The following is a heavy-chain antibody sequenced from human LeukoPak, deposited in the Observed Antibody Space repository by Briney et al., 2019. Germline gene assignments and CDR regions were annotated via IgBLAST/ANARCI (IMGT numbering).Heavy chain of an antibody. CDR1: GGSFSGYY. V-gene: IGHV4-34*01. CDR2: INHSGST. Sequence: SETLSLTCAVYGGSFSGYYWSWIRQPPGKGLEWIGEINHSGSTNYNPSLKSRVTISVDTSKNQFSLKLSSVTAADTAVYYCARGFRYYYYYYGMDVWGQGTTVTVSS. CDR3: ARGFRYYYYYYGMDV. J-gene: IGHJ6*02.